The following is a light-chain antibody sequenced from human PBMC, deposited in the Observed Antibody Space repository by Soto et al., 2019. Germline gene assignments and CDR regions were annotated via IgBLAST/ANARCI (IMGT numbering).Light chain of an antibody. V-gene: IGLV7-43*01. CDR2: SIS. CDR1: TGAVTSGSH. Sequence: QAVVTQEPSLTVSPGGTVTLTCASSTGAVTSGSHANWLQQTPGQAPRTLIYSISNKHSWTPARFSGSLLGGKAALTLSGVQPEDEADYYCLLFYGGFRVVGGGTQLTVL. CDR3: LLFYGGFRV. J-gene: IGLJ3*02.